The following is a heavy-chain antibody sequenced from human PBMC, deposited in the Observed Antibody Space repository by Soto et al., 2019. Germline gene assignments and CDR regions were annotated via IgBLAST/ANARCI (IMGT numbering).Heavy chain of an antibody. CDR1: GYSISSGYY. CDR3: ARDGVVLMVYAIPAARCFDY. J-gene: IGHJ4*02. V-gene: IGHV4-38-2*02. CDR2: IYHSGST. Sequence: NPSETLSLTCAVSGYSISSGYYWGWIRQPPGKGLEWIGSIYHSGSTYYNPSLKSRVTISVDTSKNQFSLKLSSVTAADTAVYYCARDGVVLMVYAIPAARCFDYWGQGTLVTVSS. D-gene: IGHD2-8*01.